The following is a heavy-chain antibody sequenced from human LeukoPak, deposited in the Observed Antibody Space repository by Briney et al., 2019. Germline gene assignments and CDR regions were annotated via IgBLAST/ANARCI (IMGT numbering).Heavy chain of an antibody. V-gene: IGHV3-33*08. CDR3: ARDGYDSSGYYYSIPHYFDY. Sequence: GGSLRLSCAASGFTFSGYAMSWVRQAPGKGLEWVAVIWYDGSNKYYADSVKGRFTISRDNSKNTLYLQMNSLRAEDTAVYYCARDGYDSSGYYYSIPHYFDYWGQGTLVTVSS. CDR1: GFTFSGYA. CDR2: IWYDGSNK. D-gene: IGHD3-22*01. J-gene: IGHJ4*02.